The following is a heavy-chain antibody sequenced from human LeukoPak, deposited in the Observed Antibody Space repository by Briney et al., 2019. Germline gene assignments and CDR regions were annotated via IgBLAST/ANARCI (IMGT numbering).Heavy chain of an antibody. Sequence: ASVKVSCKASGYTFTSYGISWVRQAPGQGLEWMGWISAYNGNTNYAQKFQGRVTITTDESTSTAYMELSSLRSEDTAVYYCARVDGHQGAYGDYPLGYWGQGTLVTVSS. D-gene: IGHD4-17*01. CDR1: GYTFTSYG. J-gene: IGHJ4*02. CDR2: ISAYNGNT. V-gene: IGHV1-18*01. CDR3: ARVDGHQGAYGDYPLGY.